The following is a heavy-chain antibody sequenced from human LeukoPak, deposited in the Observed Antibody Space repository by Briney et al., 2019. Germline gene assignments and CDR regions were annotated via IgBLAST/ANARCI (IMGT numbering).Heavy chain of an antibody. CDR1: GFTFSSYW. J-gene: IGHJ4*02. CDR2: IKQDGSEK. Sequence: PGGSLRLSCAASGFTFSSYWMSWVRQAPGKGLEWVANIKQDGSEKYYVDSVKGRFTISRDNAKNSLYLQMNSLRAEDTAVYYCAKDLMGRWLLRTRGLDYWGQGTLVTVSS. D-gene: IGHD3-22*01. CDR3: AKDLMGRWLLRTRGLDY. V-gene: IGHV3-7*01.